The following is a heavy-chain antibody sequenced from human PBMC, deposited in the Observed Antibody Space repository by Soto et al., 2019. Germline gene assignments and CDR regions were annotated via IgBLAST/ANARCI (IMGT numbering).Heavy chain of an antibody. D-gene: IGHD5-18*01. CDR1: EFTFDYYT. J-gene: IGHJ4*02. CDR2: ISWDGGST. CDR3: AKGRSRGYSYGDLDY. Sequence: EVQLVESGGVVVQPGGSLRLSCADSEFTFDYYTMHWVRHAPGKGLEWVSLISWDGGSTYYADSVKGRFTISRDNSKNSLYLQMNSLRTEDTALYYCAKGRSRGYSYGDLDYWGQGTLVTVSS. V-gene: IGHV3-43*01.